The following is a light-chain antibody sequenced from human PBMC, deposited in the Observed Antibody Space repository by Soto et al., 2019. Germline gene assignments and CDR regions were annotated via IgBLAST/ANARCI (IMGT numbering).Light chain of an antibody. Sequence: EIVMTQSPATLSVSPGERATLSCRASQNIHNNLAWIQQKPGQAPTFLIYGASTRATGIPARFSGSGSGTEFTLTISSLQSEDFEVYYCHQYNDWSLTFGGGTKVEIK. V-gene: IGKV3-15*01. CDR3: HQYNDWSLT. CDR1: QNIHNN. CDR2: GAS. J-gene: IGKJ4*01.